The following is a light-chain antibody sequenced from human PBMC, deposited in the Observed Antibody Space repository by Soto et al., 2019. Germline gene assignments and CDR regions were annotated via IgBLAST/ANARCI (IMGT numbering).Light chain of an antibody. CDR1: QGISSW. Sequence: DIQMTQSPSSVSASVGDRVTITCRASQGISSWLAWYQKKPGKAPKLLSYAASSLQSGVPSRFSGSGSGTDFTLTISSLQPEDFATYYCQQANSFPHTFGQGTKLEIK. CDR3: QQANSFPHT. J-gene: IGKJ2*01. V-gene: IGKV1-12*01. CDR2: AAS.